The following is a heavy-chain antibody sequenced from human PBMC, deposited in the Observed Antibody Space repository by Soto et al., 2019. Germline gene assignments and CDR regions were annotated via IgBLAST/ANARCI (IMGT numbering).Heavy chain of an antibody. V-gene: IGHV1-2*02. CDR1: GYTFTGYY. CDR3: ARAYGTTVNHAFDI. CDR2: INPNSGGT. D-gene: IGHD4-17*01. Sequence: ASVKVSCKASGYTFTGYYMHWVRQAPGQGLEWMGWINPNSGGTNYAQKFQGRVTMTRDTSISTAYMELSRLRSDDTAVYYCARAYGTTVNHAFDIWGQGTMVTVSS. J-gene: IGHJ3*02.